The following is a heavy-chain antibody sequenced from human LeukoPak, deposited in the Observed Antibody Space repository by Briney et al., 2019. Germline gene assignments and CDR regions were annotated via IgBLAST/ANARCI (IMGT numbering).Heavy chain of an antibody. J-gene: IGHJ6*03. CDR3: PRVSGTTGTIYMDV. CDR1: GGSVRPYF. Sequence: KPSETLSLTCTVPGGSVRPYFGNSIRQSPGKGLEWLAVIYYSGSTSYNPSLNSRATISTDTSKSQFSLRLSSVPAAETPVYYCPRVSGTTGTIYMDVWGKGITVTVSS. CDR2: IYYSGST. D-gene: IGHD1-1*01. V-gene: IGHV4-59*02.